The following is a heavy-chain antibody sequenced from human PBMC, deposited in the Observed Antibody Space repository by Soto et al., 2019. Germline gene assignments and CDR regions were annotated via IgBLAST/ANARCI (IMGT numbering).Heavy chain of an antibody. J-gene: IGHJ1*01. Sequence: GGSLRLSCAASGFTFDDYAMHWARQVPGKGLEWVSGINWNSGSIGYGDSVKGRFAISGDNAKNSLHLQMNSLSAEDTAFYYCVKDESINWYSGHFRHWGQGTLVTVSS. D-gene: IGHD6-13*01. CDR3: VKDESINWYSGHFRH. CDR2: INWNSGSI. V-gene: IGHV3-9*01. CDR1: GFTFDDYA.